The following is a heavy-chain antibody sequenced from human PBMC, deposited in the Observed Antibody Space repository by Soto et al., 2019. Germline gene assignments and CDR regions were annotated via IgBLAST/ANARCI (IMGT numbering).Heavy chain of an antibody. D-gene: IGHD3-22*01. CDR1: GYSFTSYW. CDR2: IYPGDSDT. J-gene: IGHJ3*02. CDR3: ARKRTYYHDSSDAFDI. Sequence: PGESLKISCKGSGYSFTSYWIGWVRQMPGKGLEWMGIIYPGDSDTRYSPSFQGQVTISADKSISTAYLQWSSLKASDTAMYYCARKRTYYHDSSDAFDIWGQGTMVTVSS. V-gene: IGHV5-51*01.